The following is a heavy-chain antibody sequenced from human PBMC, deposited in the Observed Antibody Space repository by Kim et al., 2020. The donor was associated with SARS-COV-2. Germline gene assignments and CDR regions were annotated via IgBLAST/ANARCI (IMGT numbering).Heavy chain of an antibody. D-gene: IGHD6-13*01. CDR3: ARSGVAAAGPPLDY. CDR1: GFTFSGYG. Sequence: GGSLRLSCAASGFTFSGYGMHWVRQAPGKGLEWVAVIWYDGSSQYYADSVKGRLTISRDNSKNTLYLQMNSLRAEDTAVYYCARSGVAAAGPPLDYWGQGTLVTVSS. CDR2: IWYDGSSQ. V-gene: IGHV3-33*01. J-gene: IGHJ4*02.